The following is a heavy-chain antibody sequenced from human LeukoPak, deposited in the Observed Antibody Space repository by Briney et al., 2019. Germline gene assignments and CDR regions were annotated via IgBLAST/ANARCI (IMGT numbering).Heavy chain of an antibody. D-gene: IGHD3-10*01. J-gene: IGHJ6*02. CDR1: GYTFTGCY. V-gene: IGHV1-2*02. Sequence: GASVKVSCRASGYTFTGCYMHWVRQAPGQGLEWKGWINPNSGGTGCAQKFQGRVTVARDMPIGTAYMELSRLRSDDTAVYYCARVNYYYGSGSYSYYYGMDVWGQGTTVTVSS. CDR2: INPNSGGT. CDR3: ARVNYYYGSGSYSYYYGMDV.